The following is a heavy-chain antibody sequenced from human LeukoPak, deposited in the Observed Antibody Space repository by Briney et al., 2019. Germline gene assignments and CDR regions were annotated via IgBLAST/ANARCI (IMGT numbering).Heavy chain of an antibody. J-gene: IGHJ5*02. CDR1: GYTFTGYY. D-gene: IGHD3-3*01. V-gene: IGHV1-2*02. CDR3: ARGQFLEWFTLRFDP. CDR2: INSNSGGT. Sequence: ASVKVSCKASGYTFTGYYLHWVRQAPGQGLEWMGWINSNSGGTNYAQKFQGRVTLTRDTSISTAYMELSSLRSDDTAVYYCARGQFLEWFTLRFDPWGQGTLVTVSS.